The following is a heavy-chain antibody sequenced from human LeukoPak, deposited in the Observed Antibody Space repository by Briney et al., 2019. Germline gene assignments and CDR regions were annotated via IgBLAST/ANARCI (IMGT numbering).Heavy chain of an antibody. Sequence: PGGSLRLSCAASGFTVSSNYMSWVRQAPGKGLEWVSVIYSGGSTYYAGSVKGRFTISRDNSKNTLYLQMSSLKTEDTAVYYCAKRGDGGHKSLEYWGQGTLVIVSS. V-gene: IGHV3-53*05. J-gene: IGHJ4*02. D-gene: IGHD3-16*01. CDR3: AKRGDGGHKSLEY. CDR2: IYSGGST. CDR1: GFTVSSNY.